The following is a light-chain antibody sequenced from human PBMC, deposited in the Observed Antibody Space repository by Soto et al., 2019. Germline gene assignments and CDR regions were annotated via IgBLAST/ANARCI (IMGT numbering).Light chain of an antibody. CDR1: SSDIGSYNR. CDR3: SLYKSISTDV. CDR2: EVN. J-gene: IGLJ1*01. Sequence: SALTQPPSVSGSPGQSVTISCTGISSDIGSYNRVSWYQQPPGTAPKLMIYEVNNRPSGVPDRFSGSTSGNTASLTISGLQAEDEADYYCSLYKSISTDVFGTGTKVTVL. V-gene: IGLV2-18*01.